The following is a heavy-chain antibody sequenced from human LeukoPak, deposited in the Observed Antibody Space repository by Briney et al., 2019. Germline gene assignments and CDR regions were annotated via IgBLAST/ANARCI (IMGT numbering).Heavy chain of an antibody. CDR3: ASNYYVMKAAFDI. D-gene: IGHD3-10*02. CDR1: GLTFNNYW. CDR2: IKQDGSEK. V-gene: IGHV3-7*03. J-gene: IGHJ3*02. Sequence: GGSLRLSCAASGLTFNNYWMNWVRQAPGKGLEWVANIKQDGSEKKYVDSVKGRFTISRDKSKNMLYLQMNSLRAEDTAVYYCASNYYVMKAAFDIWGQGTMVTVSS.